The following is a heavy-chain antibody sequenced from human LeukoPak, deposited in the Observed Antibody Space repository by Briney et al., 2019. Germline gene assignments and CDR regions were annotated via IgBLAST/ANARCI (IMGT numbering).Heavy chain of an antibody. Sequence: SVKVSCRTSGYTFTTYYLHWVRQAPGQGLEWMGGIIPIFGTANYAQKFQGRVTITADESTSTAYMELSSLRSEDTAVYYCASSGSGAFDIWGQGTMVTVSS. V-gene: IGHV1-69*13. CDR2: IIPIFGTA. CDR3: ASSGSGAFDI. J-gene: IGHJ3*02. CDR1: GYTFTTYY.